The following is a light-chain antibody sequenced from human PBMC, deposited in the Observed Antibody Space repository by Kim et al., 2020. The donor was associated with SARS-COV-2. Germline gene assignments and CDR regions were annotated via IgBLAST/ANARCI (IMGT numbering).Light chain of an antibody. J-gene: IGKJ1*01. CDR2: AAS. V-gene: IGKV1-27*01. CDR1: QDIANA. Sequence: ASVGDRVTITCRASQDIANALAWYQQKPGKVPKLLIYAASTLQSGVPSRFSGSGSGTQFTLTIGSLQTEDVATYYCQKYNSAPWTFGPGTKVDIK. CDR3: QKYNSAPWT.